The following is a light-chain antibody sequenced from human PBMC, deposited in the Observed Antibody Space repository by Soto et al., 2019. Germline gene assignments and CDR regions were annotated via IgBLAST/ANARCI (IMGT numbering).Light chain of an antibody. CDR2: GAS. CDR1: QSVSSN. J-gene: IGKJ1*01. V-gene: IGKV3-15*01. CDR3: QQYNNWRT. Sequence: EIVLTQSPATLSLSPGDGATLSCRASQSVSSNLAWYQQKPGQAPRLLIYGASTRATGIPARFSGSGSGTEFTLTISSLQSEDFAVYYCQQYNNWRTFGQGTKVDIK.